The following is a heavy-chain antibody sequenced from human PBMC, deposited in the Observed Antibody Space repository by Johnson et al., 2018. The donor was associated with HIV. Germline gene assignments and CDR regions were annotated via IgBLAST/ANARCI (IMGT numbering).Heavy chain of an antibody. J-gene: IGHJ3*02. CDR3: ARGGLVSTRPRWADIVATPYQHAALDI. CDR1: GFTFSTYA. CDR2: ISYDGSNK. Sequence: QVQLVESGGGLVQPGGSLRLSCAASGFTFSTYAMNWVRQAPGAGLEWVAVISYDGSNKYYADSVKGRFTISRDNSKNTLYLQMNSLRAEDTAVYYCARGGLVSTRPRWADIVATPYQHAALDIWGQGTMVTVSS. V-gene: IGHV3-30-3*01. D-gene: IGHD5-12*01.